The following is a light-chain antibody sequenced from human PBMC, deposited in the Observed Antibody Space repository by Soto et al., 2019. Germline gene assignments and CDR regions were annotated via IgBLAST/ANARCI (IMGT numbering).Light chain of an antibody. CDR1: QSVSSY. V-gene: IGKV3-11*01. Sequence: EIVLTQSPATLSLSPGERATLSCRASQSVSSYLAWYQQKPGQAPRLLIYDASNRATGIPARFSGSGSGTDFTLTISSLEPEDFAVYYCQQRRSWPPLTFGGGTKVDIK. J-gene: IGKJ4*01. CDR2: DAS. CDR3: QQRRSWPPLT.